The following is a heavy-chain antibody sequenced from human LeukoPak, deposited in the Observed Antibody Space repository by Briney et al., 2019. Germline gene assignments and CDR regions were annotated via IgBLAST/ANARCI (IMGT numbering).Heavy chain of an antibody. V-gene: IGHV4-59*01. D-gene: IGHD3-16*02. Sequence: SETLSLTCTVSGGSISSYYWSWIRQPPGKGLEWIGYIYYSGSTNYNPSLKSRVTISVDTSKNQFSLKLSSVTAADTAVYYCARERLGELSDAFDIWGQGTMVTVSP. CDR1: GGSISSYY. CDR3: ARERLGELSDAFDI. J-gene: IGHJ3*02. CDR2: IYYSGST.